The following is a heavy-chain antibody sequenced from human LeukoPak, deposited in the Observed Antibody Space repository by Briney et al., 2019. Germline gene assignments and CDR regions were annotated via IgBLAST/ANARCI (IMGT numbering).Heavy chain of an antibody. V-gene: IGHV1-18*01. Sequence: ASVKVSCKASGYTFTSYGISWVRQAPGQGLEWMGWISAYNGNTNYAQKLQGRVTMTTDTSTSTAYMEQRSPRSDDTAVYYCANSVDYGDYYFDYRGQGTLVTVSS. CDR3: ANSVDYGDYYFDY. CDR2: ISAYNGNT. J-gene: IGHJ4*02. CDR1: GYTFTSYG. D-gene: IGHD4-17*01.